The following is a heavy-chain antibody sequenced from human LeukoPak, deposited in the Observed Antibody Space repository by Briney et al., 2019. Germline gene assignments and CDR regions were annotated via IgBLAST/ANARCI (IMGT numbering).Heavy chain of an antibody. Sequence: PSETLSLTCAVYGGSFSGYYWSWIRQPPGKGLEWIGEINHSGSTNYNPSLKSRVTISVDTSRNQFSLKLSSVTAADTAVYYCARDHSAVAGTWFDPWGQGTLVTVSS. CDR1: GGSFSGYY. CDR2: INHSGST. J-gene: IGHJ5*02. CDR3: ARDHSAVAGTWFDP. V-gene: IGHV4-34*01. D-gene: IGHD6-19*01.